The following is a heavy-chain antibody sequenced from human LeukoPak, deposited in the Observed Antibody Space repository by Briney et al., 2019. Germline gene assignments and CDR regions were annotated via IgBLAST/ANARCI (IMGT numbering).Heavy chain of an antibody. CDR2: ISLSGLT. J-gene: IGHJ4*02. CDR3: SRENGAFSPFGY. D-gene: IGHD2-8*01. CDR1: GGSISNTNW. V-gene: IGHV4-4*02. Sequence: SGTLSLTCGVSGGSISNTNWWSWVRQPPGQDLEWIGEISLSGLTNYNPSLKSRVTVSLDKSKNHLSLNLTSVTAADTAVYYCSRENGAFSPFGYWGQGTLVTVPS.